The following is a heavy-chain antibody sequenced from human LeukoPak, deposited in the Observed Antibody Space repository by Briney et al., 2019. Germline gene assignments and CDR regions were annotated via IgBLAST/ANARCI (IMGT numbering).Heavy chain of an antibody. CDR2: IKEDGSEK. CDR3: ARDSSGNDY. Sequence: GGSLRLSCVASGFTFSSYWMSWVRQTPGRGLEWAANIKEDGSEKYYVDSVKGRFTISRDNAKNSLYLEMSNLRAEDTAVYYCARDSSGNDYWGQGTLVTVSS. CDR1: GFTFSSYW. D-gene: IGHD6-19*01. J-gene: IGHJ4*02. V-gene: IGHV3-7*01.